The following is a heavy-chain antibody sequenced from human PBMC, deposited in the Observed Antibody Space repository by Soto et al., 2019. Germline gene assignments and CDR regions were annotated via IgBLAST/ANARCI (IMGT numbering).Heavy chain of an antibody. Sequence: ASVKVSCKASGYTFTSYGISWVRQAPGQGLEWMGWISAYNGNTKYAQKLQGRVTVTTDTSTSTAYMELRSLRSDDTAVYYCARDLTPGVVDHWGQGTLVTVSS. V-gene: IGHV1-18*01. CDR1: GYTFTSYG. CDR2: ISAYNGNT. J-gene: IGHJ4*02. D-gene: IGHD3-22*01. CDR3: ARDLTPGVVDH.